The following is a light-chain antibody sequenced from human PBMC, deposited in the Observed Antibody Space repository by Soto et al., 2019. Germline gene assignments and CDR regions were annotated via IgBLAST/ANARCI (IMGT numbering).Light chain of an antibody. CDR1: QSVSSN. V-gene: IGKV3-15*01. J-gene: IGKJ5*01. Sequence: EIVMTQSPATLSVSPGERATLSCRASQSVSSNLAWYQQKPGQAPRLLIYCASTRATGIPVRFSGSGSGTEFTLTISSLQSADFAVYYCQQYKKWPHITFGQGTRLEIK. CDR2: CAS. CDR3: QQYKKWPHIT.